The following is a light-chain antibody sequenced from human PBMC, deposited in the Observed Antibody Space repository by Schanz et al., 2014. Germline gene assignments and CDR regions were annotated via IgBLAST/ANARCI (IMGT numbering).Light chain of an antibody. J-gene: IGLJ3*02. V-gene: IGLV2-11*01. Sequence: QSALTQPRLVSGSPGQSVTISCAGTSSDVGGHNYVSWYQQHPGKAPKLIIYDVSVRPSGVPDRFSGSKSVNTASLTISGLQAEDEADYYCCSYAGKYTWVFGGGTKLTVL. CDR2: DVS. CDR1: SSDVGGHNY. CDR3: CSYAGKYTWV.